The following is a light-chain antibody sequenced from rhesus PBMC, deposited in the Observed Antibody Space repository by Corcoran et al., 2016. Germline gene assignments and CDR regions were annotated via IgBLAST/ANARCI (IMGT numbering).Light chain of an antibody. J-gene: IGKJ2*01. V-gene: IGKV1S15*01. CDR1: QAINNY. CDR2: SAS. CDR3: QHGYATPYS. Sequence: DIEMTQSPSSLSASVGDTVTITCRASQAINNYLAWYQQKSGKAPRPLIYSASNLESGVPSRCSGSGSGTDFALTISSLQPEDFATYYCQHGYATPYSFGLGTKVEI.